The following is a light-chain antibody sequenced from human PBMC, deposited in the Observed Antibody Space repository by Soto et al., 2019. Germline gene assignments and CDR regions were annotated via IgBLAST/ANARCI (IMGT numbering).Light chain of an antibody. CDR2: AAS. CDR3: QQSYSSPLT. CDR1: QSISTY. J-gene: IGKJ3*01. V-gene: IGKV1-39*01. Sequence: DIQMTQSPSSLSASVGDRVTISCRASQSISTYLNWYQQKPGKAPKLLIYAASSLQSGVPSRFSGRGSGTDFTLTISSLQPEDFAIYHCQQSYSSPLTFGPGTKVDIK.